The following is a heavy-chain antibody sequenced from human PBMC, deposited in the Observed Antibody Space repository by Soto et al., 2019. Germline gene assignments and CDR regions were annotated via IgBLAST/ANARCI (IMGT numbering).Heavy chain of an antibody. CDR2: ISSDGSST. J-gene: IGHJ6*02. V-gene: IGHV3-74*01. Sequence: PGGSLRLSCAASGFTFSSYWMHWVRQAPGKGLVWVSRISSDGSSTRYADSVKGRFTISRDNSRNTVYLQMNSLRADDTAVYYCARDASYYSLWSGYYPSRNGMDVWGQGTTVTVSS. CDR3: ARDASYYSLWSGYYPSRNGMDV. D-gene: IGHD3-3*01. CDR1: GFTFSSYW.